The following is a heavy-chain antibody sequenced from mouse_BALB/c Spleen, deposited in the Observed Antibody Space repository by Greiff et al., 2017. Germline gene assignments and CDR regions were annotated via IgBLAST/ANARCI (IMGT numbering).Heavy chain of an antibody. CDR3: ALTTAY. Sequence: EVQGVESGGGLVKPGGSLKLSCAASGFTFSSYAMSWVRQSPEKRLEWVAEISSGGSYTYYPDTVTGRFTISRDNAKNTLYLEMSSLRAEDTAMYYCALTTAYWGQGTLVTVSA. CDR2: ISSGGSYT. CDR1: GFTFSSYA. D-gene: IGHD2-12*01. J-gene: IGHJ3*01. V-gene: IGHV5-9-4*01.